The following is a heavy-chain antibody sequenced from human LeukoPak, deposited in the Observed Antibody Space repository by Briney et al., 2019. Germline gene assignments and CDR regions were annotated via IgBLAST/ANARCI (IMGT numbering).Heavy chain of an antibody. D-gene: IGHD3-16*01. CDR3: ARLRLGELFCYFDY. J-gene: IGHJ4*02. V-gene: IGHV4-39*07. CDR2: INHSGST. Sequence: SETLSLTCTVSGGSISSDSYYWSWIRQPPGKGLEWIGEINHSGSTNYNPSLKSRVTISVDTSKNQFSLKLSSVTAADTAVYYCARLRLGELFCYFDYWGQGTLVTVSS. CDR1: GGSISSDSYY.